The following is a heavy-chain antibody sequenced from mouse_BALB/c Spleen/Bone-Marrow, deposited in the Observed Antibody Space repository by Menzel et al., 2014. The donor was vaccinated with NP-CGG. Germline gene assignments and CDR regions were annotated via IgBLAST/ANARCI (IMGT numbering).Heavy chain of an antibody. CDR1: GYSFTGYT. D-gene: IGHD1-1*01. J-gene: IGHJ1*01. Sequence: VQLKHSGPELVKPGASMKISCKTSGYSFTGYTMNWVKQSHGKNLEWIGLINPYNGGTSYNQKFKGKATLTVDKSSSTAYMELFSLTSEDSAVYYCASYYGSSWYFDVWGAGTTVTVSS. V-gene: IGHV1-26*01. CDR3: ASYYGSSWYFDV. CDR2: INPYNGGT.